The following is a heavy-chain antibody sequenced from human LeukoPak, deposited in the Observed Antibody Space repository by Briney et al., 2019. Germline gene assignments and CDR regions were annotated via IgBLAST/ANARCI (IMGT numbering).Heavy chain of an antibody. J-gene: IGHJ3*02. CDR1: GGSISSSDW. CDR3: AREVKVGARAFDI. CDR2: IYHSGST. Sequence: PSGTLSLTCAVSGGSISSSDWWSWVRQPPGKGLEWIGEIYHSGSTNYNPSLKSRVTISVDKSKNQFSLDLSSVTAADTAVYYCAREVKVGARAFDIWGQGTMVTVSS. V-gene: IGHV4-4*02. D-gene: IGHD1-26*01.